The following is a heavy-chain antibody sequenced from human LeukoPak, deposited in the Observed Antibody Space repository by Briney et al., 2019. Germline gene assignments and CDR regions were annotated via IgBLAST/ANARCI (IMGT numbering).Heavy chain of an antibody. V-gene: IGHV3-33*01. CDR1: GFTFSSYG. D-gene: IGHD2-15*01. CDR3: ARDDAAKLLLGPGY. CDR2: IWYDGSNK. Sequence: PGGSLRLSCAASGFTFSSYGMHWVRQAPGKGLEWVAVIWYDGSNKYYADSVKGRFTISRDNSKNTLYLQMNSLRAEDTAVYYCARDDAAKLLLGPGYWGQGTLVTVSS. J-gene: IGHJ4*02.